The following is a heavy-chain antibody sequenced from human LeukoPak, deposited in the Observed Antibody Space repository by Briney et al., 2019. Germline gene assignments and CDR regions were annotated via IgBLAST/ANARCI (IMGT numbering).Heavy chain of an antibody. D-gene: IGHD5-18*01. CDR2: IYYSGST. J-gene: IGHJ4*02. V-gene: IGHV4-39*01. CDR3: ARQEVDTAMVTDDY. Sequence: PSETLSLTCTVSGGSISSSSYYWGWIRQPPGKGLEWIGSIYYSGSTYYNPSLKSRVTISVDTSKNQFSLKLSSVTAADTAVYYCARQEVDTAMVTDDYWGQGTLVTVSS. CDR1: GGSISSSSYY.